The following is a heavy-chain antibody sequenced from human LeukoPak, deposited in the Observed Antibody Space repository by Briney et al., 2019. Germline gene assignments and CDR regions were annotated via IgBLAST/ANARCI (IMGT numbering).Heavy chain of an antibody. CDR3: ARVAFEQQRLVDY. CDR1: GSTFRSYS. Sequence: GGSLRLSCAAAGSTFRSYSMNWVRQAPGKGLEWVSSISPSSTYIYYADSVKGRFTISRDNAKNSLYLQMNSLRVEDTAVHYCARVAFEQQRLVDYWGQGTLVTVSS. CDR2: ISPSSTYI. J-gene: IGHJ4*02. V-gene: IGHV3-21*01. D-gene: IGHD6-25*01.